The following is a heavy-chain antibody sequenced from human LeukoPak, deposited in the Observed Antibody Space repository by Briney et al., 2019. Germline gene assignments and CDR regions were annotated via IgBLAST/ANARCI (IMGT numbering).Heavy chain of an antibody. CDR3: ARGGKNYFDF. D-gene: IGHD1-26*01. V-gene: IGHV1-18*01. CDR1: GDSFTSYG. J-gene: IGHJ4*02. Sequence: ASVKVSCKASGDSFTSYGISWVREAPGRGLEWVGYISAYDGETRYAQKFQGRVTLTTDTSTGTVYMEMRRLRSDDTAVYYCARGGKNYFDFWGQGTLVTVSS. CDR2: ISAYDGET.